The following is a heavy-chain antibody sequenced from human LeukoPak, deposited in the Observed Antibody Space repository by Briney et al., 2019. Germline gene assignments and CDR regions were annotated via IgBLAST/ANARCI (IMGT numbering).Heavy chain of an antibody. V-gene: IGHV4-34*01. CDR2: INHSGST. Sequence: SETLSLTCNVSGASMSNYYWVWIRQPPGKGLEWIGEINHSGSTNYNPSLKSRVTISLDTSKSQFSLKVRYVAAADTAVYYCARGLNDSWTGENYWGQGTLVTVSS. CDR3: ARGLNDSWTGENY. J-gene: IGHJ4*02. D-gene: IGHD3-3*01. CDR1: GASMSNYY.